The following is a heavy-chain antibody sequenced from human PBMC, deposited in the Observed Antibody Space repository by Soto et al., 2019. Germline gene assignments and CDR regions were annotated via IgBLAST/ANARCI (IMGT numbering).Heavy chain of an antibody. CDR1: GGSISSSSYY. J-gene: IGHJ6*03. D-gene: IGHD3-3*01. V-gene: IGHV4-39*01. CDR3: ARIGGLTANGGNYDFWSGYYTGHYYYYYMDV. CDR2: IYYSGST. Sequence: SETLSLTCTVSGGSISSSSYYWGWIRQPPGKGLEWIGSIYYSGSTYYNPSLKSRVTISVDTSKNQFSLKLSSVTAADTAVYYCARIGGLTANGGNYDFWSGYYTGHYYYYYMDVWGKGTTVTVSS.